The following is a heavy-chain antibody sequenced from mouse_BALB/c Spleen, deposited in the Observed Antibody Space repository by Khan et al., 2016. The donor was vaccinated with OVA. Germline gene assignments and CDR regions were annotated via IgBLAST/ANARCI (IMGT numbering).Heavy chain of an antibody. V-gene: IGHV1-4*01. D-gene: IGHD2-1*01. CDR1: GYTFTSYT. CDR2: INPSNDYT. J-gene: IGHJ3*01. CDR3: TREGHYYGNYGAWFAY. Sequence: QVQLQQSGAELARPGASVKMSCKASGYTFTSYTMHWVKQRPGQGLEWIGYINPSNDYTNYNQKFKDKATLTAEKSSSTAYMQLSSLTSEDSAVYYCTREGHYYGNYGAWFAYWGQGTLVTVSA.